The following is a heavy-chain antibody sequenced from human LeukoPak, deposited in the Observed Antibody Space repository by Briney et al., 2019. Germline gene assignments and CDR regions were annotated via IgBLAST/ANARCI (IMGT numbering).Heavy chain of an antibody. CDR1: GLTFSTYW. J-gene: IGHJ6*04. CDR3: AGGIAMVRGGDV. D-gene: IGHD3-10*01. Sequence: GSLRLSCAASGLTFSTYWMTWVRQAPGKGLEWVANIKQDGSEKNYVDSVKGRFTISRDNAKNSLYLQMNSLRVEDTAVYYCAGGIAMVRGGDVWGKGTTDTVSS. CDR2: IKQDGSEK. V-gene: IGHV3-7*01.